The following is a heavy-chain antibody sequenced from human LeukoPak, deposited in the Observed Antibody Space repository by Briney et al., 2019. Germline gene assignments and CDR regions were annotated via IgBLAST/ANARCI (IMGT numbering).Heavy chain of an antibody. J-gene: IGHJ4*02. CDR3: ARAFGDYGKGYFDY. Sequence: ASVKVSCKASGYTFTSYDINWVRQATGQGLEWMGWMNPNSGNTGYAQKFQGRVTITRNTSISTAYMELSSLRSDDTAVYYCARAFGDYGKGYFDYWGQGTLVTVSS. D-gene: IGHD4-17*01. CDR2: MNPNSGNT. V-gene: IGHV1-8*03. CDR1: GYTFTSYD.